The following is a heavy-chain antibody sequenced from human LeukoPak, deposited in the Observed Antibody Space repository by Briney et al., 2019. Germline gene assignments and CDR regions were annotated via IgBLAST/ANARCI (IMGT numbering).Heavy chain of an antibody. V-gene: IGHV3-23*01. J-gene: IGHJ3*02. Sequence: GGSLRLSCAASGFTFSSYAMSWVRQAPGKGLEWVSAISGSGGSTYYADSVKGRFTISRDNSKNTLYLQMSSLRAEDTAVYYCAKDSLLWFGEQDAFDIWGQGTMVTVSS. CDR3: AKDSLLWFGEQDAFDI. D-gene: IGHD3-10*01. CDR1: GFTFSSYA. CDR2: ISGSGGST.